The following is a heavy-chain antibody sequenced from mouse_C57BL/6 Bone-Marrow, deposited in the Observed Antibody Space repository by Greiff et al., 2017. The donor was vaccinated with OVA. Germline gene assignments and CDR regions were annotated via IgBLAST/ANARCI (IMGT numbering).Heavy chain of an antibody. CDR3: ARHGLYYPGIAY. V-gene: IGHV5-9*01. CDR2: ISGGGGNT. Sequence: EVKLVESGGGLVKPGGSLKLSCAASGFTFSSYTMYWVRQTPEKRLEWVASISGGGGNTYYPDRVKGRFTISRDNATNTLYLQMSSLRSEDTALYYCARHGLYYPGIAYWGQGTLVTVSA. J-gene: IGHJ3*01. D-gene: IGHD1-1*01. CDR1: GFTFSSYT.